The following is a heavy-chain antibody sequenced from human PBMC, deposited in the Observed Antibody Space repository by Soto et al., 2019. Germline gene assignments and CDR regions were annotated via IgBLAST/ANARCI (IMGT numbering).Heavy chain of an antibody. CDR2: IKSKTDGGTT. Sequence: GGSLRLSCAASGFTFSSYAMSWVRQAPGKGLEWVGRIKSKTDGGTTDYAAPVKGRFTISRDGSKNTLYVQINSLKTEDTAVYYCTTAAPYYYDSSGLHDAFDIWGQGTMVTVTS. V-gene: IGHV3-15*01. D-gene: IGHD3-22*01. CDR1: GFTFSSYA. J-gene: IGHJ3*02. CDR3: TTAAPYYYDSSGLHDAFDI.